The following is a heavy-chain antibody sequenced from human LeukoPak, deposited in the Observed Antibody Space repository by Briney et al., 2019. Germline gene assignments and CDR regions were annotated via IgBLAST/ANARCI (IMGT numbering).Heavy chain of an antibody. CDR2: ISWNSGSI. D-gene: IGHD4/OR15-4a*01. CDR3: AKVGSNYAFDY. Sequence: PGRSLRLSCAASGVTFDDYAMHWVRQAPGKGLEWVSGISWNSGSIGYADSVKGRFTISRDNAKNSLYLQMNSLRAEDTALYYCAKVGSNYAFDYWGQGTLVTVSS. V-gene: IGHV3-9*01. J-gene: IGHJ4*02. CDR1: GVTFDDYA.